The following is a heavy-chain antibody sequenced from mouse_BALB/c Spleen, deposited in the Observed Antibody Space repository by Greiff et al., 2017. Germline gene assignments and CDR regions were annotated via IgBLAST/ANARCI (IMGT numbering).Heavy chain of an antibody. J-gene: IGHJ4*01. D-gene: IGHD2-1*01. Sequence: VHVQQSGAELVKPGASVKLSCTASGFNIKDTYMHWVKQRPEQGLEWIGRIDPANGNTKYDPKFQGKATITADTSSNTAYLQLSSLTSEDAAVYCCALNYDSGMDYWGQGTSVTVSA. V-gene: IGHV14-3*02. CDR1: GFNIKDTY. CDR2: IDPANGNT. CDR3: ALNYDSGMDY.